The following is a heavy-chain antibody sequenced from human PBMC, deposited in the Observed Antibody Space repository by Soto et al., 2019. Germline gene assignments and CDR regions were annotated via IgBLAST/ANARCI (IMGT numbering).Heavy chain of an antibody. Sequence: QVQLQESGPGLVKPSETLSLTCTVSSGSISSYYWSWIRQPPGKGLEWIGYIYYSGIINYNPSLMSRVTISLHTSKNQFSLTLSSVTAADTAVYYCARAGAYSRSWYGNWGQGTLVTVSS. V-gene: IGHV4-59*01. J-gene: IGHJ4*02. D-gene: IGHD6-13*01. CDR2: IYYSGII. CDR1: SGSISSYY. CDR3: ARAGAYSRSWYGN.